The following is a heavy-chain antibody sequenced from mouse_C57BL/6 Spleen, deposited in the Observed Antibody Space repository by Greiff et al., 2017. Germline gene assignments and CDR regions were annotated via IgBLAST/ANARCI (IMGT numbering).Heavy chain of an antibody. J-gene: IGHJ4*01. CDR2: IRNKANGYTT. CDR1: GFTFTDYY. V-gene: IGHV7-3*01. D-gene: IGHD3-1*01. CDR3: ARYRQGAYYYAMDY. Sequence: EVKLMESGGGLVQPGGSLSLSCAASGFTFTDYYMSWVRQPPGKALEWLGFIRNKANGYTTEYSASVKGRFTISRDNSQSILYLQMNALRAEDSATYYCARYRQGAYYYAMDYWGQGTSVTVSS.